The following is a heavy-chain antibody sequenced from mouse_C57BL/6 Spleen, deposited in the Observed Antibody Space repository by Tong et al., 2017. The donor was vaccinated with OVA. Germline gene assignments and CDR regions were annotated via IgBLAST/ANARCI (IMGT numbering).Heavy chain of an antibody. CDR1: GFNIKDYY. Sequence: EVQLQESGAELVKPGASVKLSCTASGFNIKDYYMHWVKQRTEQGLEWIGRIDPEDGETKYAPKFQGKATITADTSSNTAYLQLSSLTSEDTAVYYCTPYYYGSSSYWYFDVWGTGTTVTVSS. V-gene: IGHV14-2*01. J-gene: IGHJ1*03. CDR2: IDPEDGET. CDR3: TPYYYGSSSYWYFDV. D-gene: IGHD1-1*01.